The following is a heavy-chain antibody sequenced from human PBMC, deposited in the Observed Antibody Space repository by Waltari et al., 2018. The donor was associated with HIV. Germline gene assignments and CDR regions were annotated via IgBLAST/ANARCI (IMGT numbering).Heavy chain of an antibody. J-gene: IGHJ4*02. Sequence: QVHLPQWGSGPLKPSETLSLTCAVYGGSFSGYYWTWIRQSPGRGLEWMGEIDHTGTSTYNPSLKGRVTMSVDTSKNQFSLNLKSVTVADTAVYYCVRGFGNYGFYFDYWGQGKLVSVS. V-gene: IGHV4-34*02. CDR3: VRGFGNYGFYFDY. CDR1: GGSFSGYY. D-gene: IGHD3-16*01. CDR2: IDHTGTS.